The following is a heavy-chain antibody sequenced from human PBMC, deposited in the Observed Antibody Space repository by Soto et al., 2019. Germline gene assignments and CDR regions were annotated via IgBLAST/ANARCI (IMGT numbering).Heavy chain of an antibody. D-gene: IGHD3-16*02. Sequence: PGGSLRLSFAASGFTFSSYWMSWVRQAPGKGLEWVANIKQDGSEKYYVDSVKGRFTISRDNAKNSLYLQMNSLRAEHTAVYYCARDFSPPLRLGELSPYYYGMDVWGQGTTVTVSS. J-gene: IGHJ6*02. CDR2: IKQDGSEK. CDR1: GFTFSSYW. CDR3: ARDFSPPLRLGELSPYYYGMDV. V-gene: IGHV3-7*03.